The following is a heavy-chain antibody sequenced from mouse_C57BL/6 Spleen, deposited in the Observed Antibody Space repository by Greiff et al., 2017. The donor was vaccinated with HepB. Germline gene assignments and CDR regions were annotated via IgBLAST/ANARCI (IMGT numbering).Heavy chain of an antibody. D-gene: IGHD1-1*01. Sequence: VQLQQSGAELVRPGASVKLSCKASGYTFTDYYINWVKQRPGQGLEWIARIYPGSGNTYYNEKFKGKATLTAEKSSSTAYMQLSSLTSEDSAVYFSARGGRELRGAMDYWGQGTSVTVSS. V-gene: IGHV1-76*01. J-gene: IGHJ4*01. CDR2: IYPGSGNT. CDR1: GYTFTDYY. CDR3: ARGGRELRGAMDY.